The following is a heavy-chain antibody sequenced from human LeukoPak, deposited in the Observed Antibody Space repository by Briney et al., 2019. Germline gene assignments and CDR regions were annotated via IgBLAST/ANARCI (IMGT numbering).Heavy chain of an antibody. CDR1: GGSFSGYY. Sequence: PSETLSLTCAVYGGSFSGYYWSWIRQPPGKGLEWIGEINHSGSTNYNPSLKSRVTISVDTSKNQFSLKLSSVTAADTAVYYCARYYSSTSCYPASYYFDYWGQGTLVTVSS. D-gene: IGHD2-2*01. CDR2: INHSGST. CDR3: ARYYSSTSCYPASYYFDY. V-gene: IGHV4-34*01. J-gene: IGHJ4*02.